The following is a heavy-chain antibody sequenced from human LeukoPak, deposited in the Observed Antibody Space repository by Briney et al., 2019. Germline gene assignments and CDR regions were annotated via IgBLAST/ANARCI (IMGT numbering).Heavy chain of an antibody. Sequence: GGSLRLSCAASGFTFSSYAMSWVRQAPGKGLEWVANINQDGSEEYYADSVKGRFTISRDNAKNSLFLQMNSLRTEDRAVYYCARIRGWGAPCDHWGQGTLVTVSS. J-gene: IGHJ5*02. V-gene: IGHV3-7*01. D-gene: IGHD3-16*01. CDR1: GFTFSSYA. CDR2: INQDGSEE. CDR3: ARIRGWGAPCDH.